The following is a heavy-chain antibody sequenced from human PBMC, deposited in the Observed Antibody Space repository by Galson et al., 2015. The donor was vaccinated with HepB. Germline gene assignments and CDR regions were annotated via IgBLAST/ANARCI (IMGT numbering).Heavy chain of an antibody. V-gene: IGHV3-21*01. Sequence: SLRLSCAASGFTFSSYSMNWVRQAPGKGLEWVSSISSSSSYIYYADSVKGRFTISRDNAKNSLYLQMNSLRAEDTAVYYCARVSVEGVRGVFGAPMDVWGQGTTVTVSS. J-gene: IGHJ6*02. CDR3: ARVSVEGVRGVFGAPMDV. D-gene: IGHD3-10*01. CDR2: ISSSSSYI. CDR1: GFTFSSYS.